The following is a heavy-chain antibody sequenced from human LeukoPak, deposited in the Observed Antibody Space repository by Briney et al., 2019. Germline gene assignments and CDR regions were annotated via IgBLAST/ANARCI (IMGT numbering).Heavy chain of an antibody. V-gene: IGHV1-69*13. CDR3: AREWDSSSAFDI. D-gene: IGHD6-6*01. Sequence: SVKVSCKASGGTFSSYAISWVRQAPGQGLEWMGGIIPIFGTANYAQKFQGRVTITADESTSTAYMELSSLRSEDTAVYYCAREWDSSSAFDIWGQGTMVTVSS. J-gene: IGHJ3*02. CDR1: GGTFSSYA. CDR2: IIPIFGTA.